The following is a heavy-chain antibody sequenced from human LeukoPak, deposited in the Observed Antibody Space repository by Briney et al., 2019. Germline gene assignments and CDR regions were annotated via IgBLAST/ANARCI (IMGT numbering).Heavy chain of an antibody. J-gene: IGHJ4*02. CDR2: ISYDGSNK. D-gene: IGHD3-16*02. Sequence: GGSLRLSCAASGFTFSSYAMHWVRQAPGKGLEWVAVISYDGSNKYYADSVKGRFTISRDNSKNTLYLQMNSLRAEDTAVYYCARGPYGTFGGVIVILINFDYWGQGTLVTVSS. V-gene: IGHV3-30*04. CDR3: ARGPYGTFGGVIVILINFDY. CDR1: GFTFSSYA.